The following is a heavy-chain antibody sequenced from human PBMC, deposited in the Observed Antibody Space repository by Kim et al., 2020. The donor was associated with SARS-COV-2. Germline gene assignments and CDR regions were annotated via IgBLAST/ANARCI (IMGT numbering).Heavy chain of an antibody. V-gene: IGHV5-10-1*01. CDR3: ARVNAAPGYYYGMDV. Sequence: GESLKISCKGSGYSFTSYWISWVRQMPGKGLEWMGRIDPSDSYTNYSPSFQGHVTISADKSISTAYLQWSSLKASDTAMYYCARVNAAPGYYYGMDVWGQGTTVTVSS. CDR2: IDPSDSYT. J-gene: IGHJ6*02. CDR1: GYSFTSYW. D-gene: IGHD6-13*01.